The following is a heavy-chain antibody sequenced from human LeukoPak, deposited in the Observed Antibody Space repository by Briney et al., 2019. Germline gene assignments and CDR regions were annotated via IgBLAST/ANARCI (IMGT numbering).Heavy chain of an antibody. D-gene: IGHD4-17*01. CDR3: AKRPSDYGDYVSYFDY. J-gene: IGHJ4*02. CDR2: ISDDGRRK. Sequence: GGSLRLSCAASGFSFISYGMHWVRQAPGKGLEWVGVISDDGRRKDYADSVKDRFTISRDNSKDTLYLQMNSLRAEDTAVYYCAKRPSDYGDYVSYFDYWGQGTLVTVSS. V-gene: IGHV3-30*18. CDR1: GFSFISYG.